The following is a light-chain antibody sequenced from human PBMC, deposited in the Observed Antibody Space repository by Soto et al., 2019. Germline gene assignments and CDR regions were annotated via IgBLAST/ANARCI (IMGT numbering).Light chain of an antibody. Sequence: ENVLTQSPGTLSLSPGERATLSCRASQSVSSSYLAWYQQKPGQAPRLLIYGASSRATGIPDRFSGSGSGTDFTLTISRLEPDDFAVYYCQQYGSSPIAFGQGTLLEI. J-gene: IGKJ5*01. CDR3: QQYGSSPIA. CDR1: QSVSSSY. V-gene: IGKV3-20*01. CDR2: GAS.